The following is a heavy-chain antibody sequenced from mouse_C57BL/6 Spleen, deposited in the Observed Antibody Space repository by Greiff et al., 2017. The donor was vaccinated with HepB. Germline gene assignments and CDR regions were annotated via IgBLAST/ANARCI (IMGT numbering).Heavy chain of an antibody. CDR2: IHPNSGST. V-gene: IGHV1-64*01. D-gene: IGHD3-3*01. CDR3: ARGGKGTPEGYFDY. Sequence: QVQLQQPGAELVKPGASVKLSCKASGYTFTSYWMHWVKQRPGQGLEWIGMIHPNSGSTNYNEKFKSKATLTVDKSSSTAYIQLSSLTSEDSAVYYCARGGKGTPEGYFDYWGQGTTLTVSS. CDR1: GYTFTSYW. J-gene: IGHJ2*01.